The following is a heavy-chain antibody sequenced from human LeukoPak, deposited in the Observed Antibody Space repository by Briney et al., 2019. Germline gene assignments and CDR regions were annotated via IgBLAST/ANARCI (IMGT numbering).Heavy chain of an antibody. D-gene: IGHD3-3*01. CDR1: GYTFTSYG. Sequence: ASVKVSCKASGYTFTSYGISWVRQAPGQGLEWMGWISAYNVNTNYAQKLQGRVTMTTDTSTSTAYMELRSLRSDDTAVYYCATAINDFWSGTFDYWGQGTLVTVSS. CDR3: ATAINDFWSGTFDY. V-gene: IGHV1-18*01. J-gene: IGHJ4*02. CDR2: ISAYNVNT.